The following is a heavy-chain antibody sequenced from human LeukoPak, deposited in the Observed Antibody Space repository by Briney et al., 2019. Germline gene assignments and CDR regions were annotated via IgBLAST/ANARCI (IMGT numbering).Heavy chain of an antibody. D-gene: IGHD7-27*01. CDR2: ITTDGGGT. J-gene: IGHJ3*02. V-gene: IGHV3-74*01. CDR3: AMGLGNTPGAFDI. CDR1: GFTFNSYS. Sequence: GGSLRLSCTDSGFTFNSYSMHWVRQAPGKGLAWVSHITTDGGGTYYADSVKGRFTISRDNAKNSLYLQMNRLRAEDTALYYCAMGLGNTPGAFDIWGQGTMVTVSS.